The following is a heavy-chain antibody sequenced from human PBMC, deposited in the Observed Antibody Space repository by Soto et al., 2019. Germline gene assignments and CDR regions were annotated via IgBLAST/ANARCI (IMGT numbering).Heavy chain of an antibody. J-gene: IGHJ6*03. CDR1: GGSISSYY. D-gene: IGHD2-2*01. CDR2: IYYSGST. V-gene: IGHV4-59*08. Sequence: SETLSLTCTVSGGSISSYYWSWIRQPPGKGLEWIGYIYYSGSTNYNPSLKSRVTISVDTSKNQFSLKLSSVTAADTAVYYCARSLGSWLKTRLVPAAKRGNYYYCMDVWGKGTTVTVSS. CDR3: ARSLGSWLKTRLVPAAKRGNYYYCMDV.